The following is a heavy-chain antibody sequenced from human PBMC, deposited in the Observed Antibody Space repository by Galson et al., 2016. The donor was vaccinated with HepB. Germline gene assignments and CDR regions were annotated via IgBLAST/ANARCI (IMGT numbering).Heavy chain of an antibody. V-gene: IGHV4-59*01. J-gene: IGHJ6*02. Sequence: LSLTCTVSGGSISRYYWSWIRQPPGKGLEWMGFIHYGGSTIYDPSLRGRLTISVDMTNNQFSLKLRSVTAADTAIYYCARDSYCATNTCSFYGMDVWGQGTTVIVSS. CDR1: GGSISRYY. CDR3: ARDSYCATNTCSFYGMDV. D-gene: IGHD2-21*01. CDR2: IHYGGST.